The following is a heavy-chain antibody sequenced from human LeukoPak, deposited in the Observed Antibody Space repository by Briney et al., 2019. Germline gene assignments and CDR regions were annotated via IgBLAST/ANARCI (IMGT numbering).Heavy chain of an antibody. CDR1: GGSISSYY. V-gene: IGHV4-59*01. CDR2: IYYSGST. CDR3: ARVDGYSAY. Sequence: SETLSLTCTVSGGSISSYYWSWIRQLPGKGLEWIGYIYYSGSTNYNPSLKSRVTISVDTSKNQFSLKLSSVTAADTAVYYCARVDGYSAYWGQGTLVTVSS. J-gene: IGHJ4*02. D-gene: IGHD5-24*01.